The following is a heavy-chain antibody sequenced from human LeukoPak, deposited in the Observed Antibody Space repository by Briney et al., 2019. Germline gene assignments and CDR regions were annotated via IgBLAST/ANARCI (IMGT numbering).Heavy chain of an antibody. CDR1: GFTFSSYA. Sequence: GGSLRLTCAASGFTFSSYAMNWVRQAPGKGLEWVSAISGSGGSTYYADSVKGRFTISRDNSKNTLYLQMNSLRAEDTAVYYCAKDIPAGAYYYDSSGYYYQDAFDIWAKGQWSPSLQ. CDR3: AKDIPAGAYYYDSSGYYYQDAFDI. CDR2: ISGSGGST. V-gene: IGHV3-23*01. D-gene: IGHD3-22*01. J-gene: IGHJ3*02.